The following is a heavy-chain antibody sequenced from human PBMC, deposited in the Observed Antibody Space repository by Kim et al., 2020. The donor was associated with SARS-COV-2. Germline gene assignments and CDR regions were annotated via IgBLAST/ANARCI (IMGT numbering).Heavy chain of an antibody. J-gene: IGHJ4*02. CDR3: ARDLQLWSRVVGY. CDR2: INPNSGGT. CDR1: GYTFTGYY. D-gene: IGHD5-18*01. V-gene: IGHV1-2*02. Sequence: ASVKVSCKASGYTFTGYYMHWVRQAPGQGLEWMGWINPNSGGTNYAQKFQGRVTMTRDTSISTAYMELSRLRSDDTAVYYCARDLQLWSRVVGYWGQGTLVTVSS.